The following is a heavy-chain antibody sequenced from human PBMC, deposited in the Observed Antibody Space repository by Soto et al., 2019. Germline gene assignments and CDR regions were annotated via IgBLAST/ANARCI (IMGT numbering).Heavy chain of an antibody. J-gene: IGHJ4*02. V-gene: IGHV2-5*02. CDR3: AHSLIPNWGSRGAFDY. Sequence: QITLKESGPTLVKPTQTLTLTCTFSGFSLSTSGVGVGWIRQPPGKALEWLALIYWDDDKRYSPSLKSRLTITKXTXKHXAVLTMTNMDPVDTATYYCAHSLIPNWGSRGAFDYWGQGTLVTVSS. CDR1: GFSLSTSGVG. D-gene: IGHD7-27*01. CDR2: IYWDDDK.